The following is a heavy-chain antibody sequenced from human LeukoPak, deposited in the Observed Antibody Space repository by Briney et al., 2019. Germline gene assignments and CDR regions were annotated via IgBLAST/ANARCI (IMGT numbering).Heavy chain of an antibody. CDR2: IKTDGRTT. V-gene: IGHV3-74*01. CDR3: TTGPSYGYEW. CDR1: GMTFSNHW. D-gene: IGHD3-16*01. J-gene: IGHJ4*02. Sequence: GGSLRLSCAASGMTFSNHWMHWVRQVPGKGLVWVSLIKTDGRTTIYADSVKGRFTISRDNGKSTLYLQMNSLGAEDTAIYYCTTGPSYGYEWWGQGTVVTVSS.